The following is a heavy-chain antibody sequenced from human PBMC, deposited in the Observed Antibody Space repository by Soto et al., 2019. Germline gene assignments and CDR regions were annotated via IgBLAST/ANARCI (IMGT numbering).Heavy chain of an antibody. D-gene: IGHD3-3*01. CDR2: IYYSGST. Sequence: SETLSLTCTVSGGSVSSGSYYWSWIRQPPGKGLEWIGYIYYSGSTNYNPSLKSRVTISVDTSKNQFSLKLSSVTAADTAVYYCARSFGLYDFWSGYYPVGWFDPWGQGTLVTVS. V-gene: IGHV4-61*01. CDR3: ARSFGLYDFWSGYYPVGWFDP. J-gene: IGHJ5*02. CDR1: GGSVSSGSYY.